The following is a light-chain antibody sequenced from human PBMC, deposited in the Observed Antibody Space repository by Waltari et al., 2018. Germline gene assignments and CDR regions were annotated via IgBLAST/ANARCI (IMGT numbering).Light chain of an antibody. CDR1: NIASKN. J-gene: IGLJ2*01. V-gene: IGLV3-21*02. CDR3: QVWDSSSDHVV. CDR2: DDS. Sequence: SYVLTQPPSVSVAPGQTARITCGGNNIASKNVHWYQQKPGQAPVLVVYDDSDRPSGIPGRVAGSKSGNTATLTISRVEAGDEADYYGQVWDSSSDHVVFGGGTKLTVL.